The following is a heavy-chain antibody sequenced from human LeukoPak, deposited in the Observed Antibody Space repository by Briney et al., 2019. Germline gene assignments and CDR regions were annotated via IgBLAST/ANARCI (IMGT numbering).Heavy chain of an antibody. V-gene: IGHV1-69*05. Sequence: SVKVSCKASGYTFTSYGISWVRQAPGQGLEWMGGIIPIFGTANYAQKFQGRVTITTDESTSTAYMELSSLRSEDTAVYYCARGTSGDYDSSGTDAFDIWGQGTMVTVSS. CDR3: ARGTSGDYDSSGTDAFDI. CDR2: IIPIFGTA. CDR1: GYTFTSYG. D-gene: IGHD3-22*01. J-gene: IGHJ3*02.